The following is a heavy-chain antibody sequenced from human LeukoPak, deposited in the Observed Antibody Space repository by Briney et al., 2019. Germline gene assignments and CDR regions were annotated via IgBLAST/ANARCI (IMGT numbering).Heavy chain of an antibody. Sequence: ASVKVSCKASLYTLTGYYTHSVRQAPGQGVEGMGWINPNRGGSNNTQTFRGGVTMTRETSISTAYMELSRLRSHDTPGYYLSGDSRLWFGESKPGFDYWGQGTLVTVSS. CDR2: INPNRGGS. CDR3: SGDSRLWFGESKPGFDY. CDR1: LYTLTGYY. D-gene: IGHD3-10*01. V-gene: IGHV1-2*02. J-gene: IGHJ4*02.